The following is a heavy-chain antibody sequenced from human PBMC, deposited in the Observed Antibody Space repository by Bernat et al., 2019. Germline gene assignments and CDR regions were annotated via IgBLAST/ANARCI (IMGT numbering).Heavy chain of an antibody. J-gene: IGHJ1*01. CDR2: IVVGNGNT. D-gene: IGHD3-16*01. Sequence: QVQLVQSGAEVKKPGASVTVSCKASGYTFTSYAMHWVRQAPGQSLEWMGWIVVGNGNTKFSQKFQGRLTITGDTAASTVYMELRSLRSEDTAVYYCARGEAAPYDSEYFQHWGQGTLVTVSS. V-gene: IGHV1-3*01. CDR3: ARGEAAPYDSEYFQH. CDR1: GYTFTSYA.